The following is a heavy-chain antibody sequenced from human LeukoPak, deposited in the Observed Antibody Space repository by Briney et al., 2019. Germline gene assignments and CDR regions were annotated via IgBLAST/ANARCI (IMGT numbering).Heavy chain of an antibody. CDR2: TYYRSKWYN. V-gene: IGHV6-1*01. D-gene: IGHD3-22*01. Sequence: SQTLSLTCAISGDSVSSNSAAWNWIRQSPSRGLEWLGRTYYRSKWYNDYAVSVKSRITINPDTSKNQFSLQLNSVTPEDTAVYYCASEWGYYYDSSGYPEGSFDYWGQGTLVTVSS. CDR1: GDSVSSNSAA. CDR3: ASEWGYYYDSSGYPEGSFDY. J-gene: IGHJ4*02.